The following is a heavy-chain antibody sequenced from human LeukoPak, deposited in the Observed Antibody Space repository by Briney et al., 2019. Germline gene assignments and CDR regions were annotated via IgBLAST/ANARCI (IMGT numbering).Heavy chain of an antibody. J-gene: IGHJ4*02. CDR2: ISGSGGST. V-gene: IGHV3-23*01. CDR1: GFTFSSYA. Sequence: PGGSLRLSCAASGFTFSSYAMSWVRQAPGKGLEWVSAISGSGGSTYYADSVKGRFTISRDNSKNTLYPQMNSLRAEDTAVYYCAKTLHIYASRPTFDYWGQGTLVTVSS. CDR3: AKTLHIYASRPTFDY. D-gene: IGHD5/OR15-5a*01.